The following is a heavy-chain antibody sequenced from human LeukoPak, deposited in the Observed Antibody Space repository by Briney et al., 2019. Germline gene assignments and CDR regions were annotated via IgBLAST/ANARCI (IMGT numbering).Heavy chain of an antibody. CDR1: GGSISSYY. D-gene: IGHD2-15*01. CDR3: ARGGRGRIGFDY. Sequence: SETLSLTCTVSGGSISSYYWSWIRQPPGKGLEWIGYIYYSGSTNYNPSLKSRVTISVDTSKNQFSLKLSSVTAADTAVYYCARGGRGRIGFDYWGQGTLVTVSS. J-gene: IGHJ4*02. V-gene: IGHV4-59*12. CDR2: IYYSGST.